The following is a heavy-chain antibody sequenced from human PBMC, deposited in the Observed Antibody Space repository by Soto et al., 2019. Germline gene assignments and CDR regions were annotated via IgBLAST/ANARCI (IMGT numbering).Heavy chain of an antibody. CDR2: IIPILGIA. V-gene: IGHV1-69*04. CDR1: GYTFTSYT. D-gene: IGHD3-22*01. CDR3: ARDPYDSNLGYYYGMDV. J-gene: IGHJ6*02. Sequence: SVKVSCKASGYTFTSYTMRWVRQAPGQRLEWMGRIIPILGIANYAQKFQGRVTITADKSTSTAYMELSSLRSEDTAVYYCARDPYDSNLGYYYGMDVWGQGTTVTVSS.